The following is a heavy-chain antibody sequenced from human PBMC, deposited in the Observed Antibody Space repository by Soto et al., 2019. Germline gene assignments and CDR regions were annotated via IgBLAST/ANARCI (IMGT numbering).Heavy chain of an antibody. Sequence: PGGSLRLSCAASGFTLSDYTVNWVRQAPGKGLEWVSSISSRGDYIYYAASLKGRFTISRESPKSSLYLQMNSRRADDTAVYYCTRDRKGETDGGGYGGQGTLVTVSS. CDR2: ISSRGDYI. CDR1: GFTLSDYT. J-gene: IGHJ4*02. V-gene: IGHV3-21*01. D-gene: IGHD2-15*01. CDR3: TRDRKGETDGGGY.